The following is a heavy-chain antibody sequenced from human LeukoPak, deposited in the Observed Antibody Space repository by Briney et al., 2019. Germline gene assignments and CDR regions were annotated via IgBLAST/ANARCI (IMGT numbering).Heavy chain of an antibody. V-gene: IGHV4-4*07. D-gene: IGHD3-10*01. CDR2: IYTSGST. CDR1: GGSISSYY. CDR3: ARAAHHYYGSGSYYNWFDP. J-gene: IGHJ5*02. Sequence: SETLSLTCTVSGGSISSYYWSWIQQPAGKGLEWIGRIYTSGSTNYNPSLKSRVTMSVDTSKNQFSLKLSSVTAADTAVYYCARAAHHYYGSGSYYNWFDPWGQGTLVTVSS.